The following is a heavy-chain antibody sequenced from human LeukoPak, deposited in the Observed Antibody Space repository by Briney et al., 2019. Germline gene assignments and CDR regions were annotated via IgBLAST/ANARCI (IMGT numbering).Heavy chain of an antibody. CDR2: INHSRST. Sequence: SETLSLTCAVYGGSFSGYYWSWIRQPPGKGLEWIGEINHSRSTNYNPSLKSRVTISVDTSKNQFSLKLSSVTAADTAVYYCARRDGYKNHVDYWGQGTLVTVSS. CDR3: ARRDGYKNHVDY. V-gene: IGHV4-34*01. J-gene: IGHJ4*02. CDR1: GGSFSGYY. D-gene: IGHD5-12*01.